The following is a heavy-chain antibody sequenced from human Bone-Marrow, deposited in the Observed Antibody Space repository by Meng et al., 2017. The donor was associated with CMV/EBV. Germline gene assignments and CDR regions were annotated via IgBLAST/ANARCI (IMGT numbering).Heavy chain of an antibody. CDR3: AKEGASSSSRGYYYYGMDV. Sequence: GESLKISCAASGFTFSSYGMHWVRQAPGKGLEWVAFIRYDGSNKYYADSVKGRFTISRDNSKNTLYLQMNSLRAEDTAVYYCAKEGASSSSRGYYYYGMDVWGQGPTVTVSS. CDR2: IRYDGSNK. CDR1: GFTFSSYG. D-gene: IGHD6-6*01. J-gene: IGHJ6*02. V-gene: IGHV3-30*02.